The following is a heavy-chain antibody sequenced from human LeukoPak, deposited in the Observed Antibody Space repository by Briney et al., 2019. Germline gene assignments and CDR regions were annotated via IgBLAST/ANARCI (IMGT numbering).Heavy chain of an antibody. CDR3: AKLDYYGNY. J-gene: IGHJ4*02. CDR1: GFTFSGYS. CDR2: ISGSSVTT. Sequence: GSLRLSCAASGFTFSGYSMNWVRQAPGKGLEWVSTISGSSVTTYYADSVKGRFTISRDNSKNTLYLQMNSLRAEDTAVYYCAKLDYYGNYWGQGTLVTVSS. D-gene: IGHD3-10*01. V-gene: IGHV3-23*01.